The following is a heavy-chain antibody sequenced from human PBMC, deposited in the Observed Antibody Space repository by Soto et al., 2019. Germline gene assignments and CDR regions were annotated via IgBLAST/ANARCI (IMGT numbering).Heavy chain of an antibody. V-gene: IGHV1-46*03. CDR3: TRRGAMAAGTLWPDY. D-gene: IGHD6-13*01. J-gene: IGHJ4*02. CDR1: GYIFTSYY. CDR2: INPSGGDT. Sequence: EASVKVSFKASGYIFTSYYIHWVRQAPGQGLEWMGIINPSGGDTAYARKFHGRVTMTRDTSTSTVYMELSSLRSEDTAVYYCTRRGAMAAGTLWPDYWGQGTLVTVSS.